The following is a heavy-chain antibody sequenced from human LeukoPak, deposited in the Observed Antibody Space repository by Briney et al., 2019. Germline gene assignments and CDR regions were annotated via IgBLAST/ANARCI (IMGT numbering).Heavy chain of an antibody. J-gene: IGHJ6*03. CDR3: ARDPYSGSYGNSYYYYMDV. D-gene: IGHD1-26*01. Sequence: GGSLRLSCAASGFTFSSYEMNWVCQAPGKGLEWVSYISSSGSTIYYADSVKGRFTISRDNAKNSLYLQMNSLRAEDTAVYYCARDPYSGSYGNSYYYYMDVWGKGTTVTISS. CDR1: GFTFSSYE. CDR2: ISSSGSTI. V-gene: IGHV3-48*03.